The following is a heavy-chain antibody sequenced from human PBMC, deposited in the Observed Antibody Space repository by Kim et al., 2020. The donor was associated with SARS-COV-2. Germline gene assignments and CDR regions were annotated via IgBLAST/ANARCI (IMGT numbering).Heavy chain of an antibody. V-gene: IGHV1-2*06. CDR2: INPNSGGT. Sequence: ASVKVSCKASGYTFTGYYMHWVRQAPGQGLEWMGRINPNSGGTNYAQKFQGRVTMTRDTSISTAYMELSRLRSDDTAVYYCARDRDTMIVVVITHPPPFDPWGQGTLVTVSS. CDR3: ARDRDTMIVVVITHPPPFDP. J-gene: IGHJ5*02. CDR1: GYTFTGYY. D-gene: IGHD3-22*01.